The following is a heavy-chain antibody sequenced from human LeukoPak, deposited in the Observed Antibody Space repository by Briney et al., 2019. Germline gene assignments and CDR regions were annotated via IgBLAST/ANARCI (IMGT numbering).Heavy chain of an antibody. CDR1: GGSISSYY. CDR3: AREVAGWYYFDY. V-gene: IGHV4-4*08. J-gene: IGHJ4*02. CDR2: IYYSGST. Sequence: SETLSLTCTVSGGSISSYYWSWVRQPPGKGLEWIGYIYYSGSTNYNPSLKSRVTISVDTSKNQFSLKLSSVTAADTAVYYCAREVAGWYYFDYWGQGTLVTVSS. D-gene: IGHD6-19*01.